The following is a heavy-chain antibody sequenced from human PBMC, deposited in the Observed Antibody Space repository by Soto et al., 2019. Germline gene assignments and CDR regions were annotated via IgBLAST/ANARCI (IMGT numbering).Heavy chain of an antibody. J-gene: IGHJ3*01. V-gene: IGHV3-23*01. CDR3: AKDGQYRTDGLDV. CDR1: GFTFSSHG. Sequence: EAPLLESGGDWAQPGGSLRLSGADSGFTFSSHGMSWVRQAPGKGLEWIAGLSRGGGTTYYADYVKGRFTISRDNSKNTLDLIMNSRKVEDTALYYCAKDGQYRTDGLDVWGQGTMVTVSS. CDR2: LSRGGGTT. D-gene: IGHD6-6*01.